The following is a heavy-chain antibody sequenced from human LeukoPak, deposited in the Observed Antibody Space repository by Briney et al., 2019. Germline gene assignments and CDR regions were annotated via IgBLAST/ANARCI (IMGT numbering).Heavy chain of an antibody. CDR2: INPNSGGT. CDR3: ASRMTAATSWAFDI. D-gene: IGHD4-17*01. CDR1: GYTFTVYY. Sequence: ASVKVSCTASGYTFTVYYMHWVRQAPGQGLEWMGWINPNSGGTSYAQNFQDRVTMTRDTSISTAYMELNRLRSDDTAVYYCASRMTAATSWAFDIWGQGTMVTVSS. J-gene: IGHJ3*02. V-gene: IGHV1-2*02.